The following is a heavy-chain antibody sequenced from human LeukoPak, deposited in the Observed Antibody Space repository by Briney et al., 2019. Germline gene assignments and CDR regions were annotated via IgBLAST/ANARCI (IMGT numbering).Heavy chain of an antibody. D-gene: IGHD2-21*01. CDR2: MYHSGST. V-gene: IGHV4-38-2*01. Sequence: SETLSLTCRVSGYSISSGYYWGWIRQSPGKGLEWIGSMYHSGSTFYNPSLKSRVTISVDTSKNQFSLKMRSVTAADTSMYYCGRHLYCGGDCPSDYFDYWGQGTLVTVSS. CDR1: GYSISSGYY. J-gene: IGHJ4*02. CDR3: GRHLYCGGDCPSDYFDY.